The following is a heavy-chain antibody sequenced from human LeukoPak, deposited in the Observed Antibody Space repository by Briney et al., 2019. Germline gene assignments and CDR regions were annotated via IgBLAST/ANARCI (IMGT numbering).Heavy chain of an antibody. CDR2: IKQNGSEK. CDR1: GFTFSDYW. Sequence: RSGGSLRLSCAASGFTFSDYWMTWVRQAPGKGLEWVANIKQNGSEKYYVDSVKGRFTISRDNAKNSLYLQMNSLRAEDTAVYYCARGRIAAVHWGQGTLVTVSS. J-gene: IGHJ4*02. CDR3: ARGRIAAVH. V-gene: IGHV3-7*01. D-gene: IGHD6-13*01.